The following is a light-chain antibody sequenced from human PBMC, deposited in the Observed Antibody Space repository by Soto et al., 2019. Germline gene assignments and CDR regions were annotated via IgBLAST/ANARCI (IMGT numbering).Light chain of an antibody. CDR2: AAY. V-gene: IGKV1-27*01. J-gene: IGKJ3*01. Sequence: DIQMTQSPSSLSASVGDRVTITCRASQGINNYLAWYQQKPGKVPKLLIYAAYTLQSGVPSRFGGSGSGTDFTLTISSLHPEDVASYYCQKYNSASPRFAFGPGTKVDIK. CDR1: QGINNY. CDR3: QKYNSASPRFA.